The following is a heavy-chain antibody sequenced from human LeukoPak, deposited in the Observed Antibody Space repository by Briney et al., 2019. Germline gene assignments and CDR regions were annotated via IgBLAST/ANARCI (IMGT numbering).Heavy chain of an antibody. CDR2: ISGSGGST. CDR3: AKDHRPIWFGELSPFDY. Sequence: PGGSLRLSCAASGFTFSSYAMSWLRQPPGKGLDWVSAISGSGGSTYYEDSVKGRFTISRDNSKNTLYLHMNSLRAEDAAAYYCAKDHRPIWFGELSPFDYWGQGTLVTVPS. CDR1: GFTFSSYA. J-gene: IGHJ4*02. D-gene: IGHD3-10*01. V-gene: IGHV3-23*01.